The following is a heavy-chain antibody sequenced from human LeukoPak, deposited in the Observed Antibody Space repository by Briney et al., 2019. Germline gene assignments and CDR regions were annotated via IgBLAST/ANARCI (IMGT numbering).Heavy chain of an antibody. CDR2: INWNGGST. Sequence: RPGGSLRLSCAASGFTFDDYGMSWVRQAPGKGLEWVSGINWNGGSTVYADSVKGRFTISSDNAKNSLYLQMNSLRAEDTALYYCARKRYYGSGSQFDYWGQGTLVTVSS. V-gene: IGHV3-20*04. CDR1: GFTFDDYG. D-gene: IGHD3-10*01. J-gene: IGHJ4*02. CDR3: ARKRYYGSGSQFDY.